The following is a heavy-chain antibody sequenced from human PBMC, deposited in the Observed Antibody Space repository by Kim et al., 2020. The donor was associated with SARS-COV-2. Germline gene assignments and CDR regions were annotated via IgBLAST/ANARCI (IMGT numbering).Heavy chain of an antibody. CDR2: IASGGDT. CDR3: RAVVAMRSFNY. J-gene: IGHJ4*02. Sequence: GGSLRLSCAASGLTFSDYGMTWVRQAPGKGLEWISFIASGGDTYYADSVKGRFTMSRDVSKSTVYLQMNNLRADDTAVYYCRAVVAMRSFNYWGQGSRVTVSS. D-gene: IGHD2-2*01. CDR1: GLTFSDYG. V-gene: IGHV3-23*01.